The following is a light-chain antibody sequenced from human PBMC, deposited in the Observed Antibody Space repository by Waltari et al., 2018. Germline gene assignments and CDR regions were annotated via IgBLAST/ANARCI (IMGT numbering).Light chain of an antibody. Sequence: DVVMTQSPLSLPVSLGQPASISCRSIPILVHTDGHTYLNWFQQRPGESPTRLIYKVYNRDAGVPDRFSGSGSCTAFTLEISRVEAEDVGRYYCMKATNLPLTFGQGTKVEIQ. CDR2: KVY. CDR3: MKATNLPLT. J-gene: IGKJ1*01. CDR1: PILVHTDGHTY. V-gene: IGKV2-30*02.